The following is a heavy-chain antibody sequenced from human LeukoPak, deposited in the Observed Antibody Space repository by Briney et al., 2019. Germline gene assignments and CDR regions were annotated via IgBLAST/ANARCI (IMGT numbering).Heavy chain of an antibody. CDR2: INHSGST. J-gene: IGHJ6*04. D-gene: IGHD3-10*01. Sequence: SETLCLTCAVYGGSFSDYYWSRIRQPPGKGLEWIGEINHSGSTNYNPSLKSRVTISVDTSKNQFSLKLSSVTAADTAVYYCARWYYGSGSYYYYYGMHVWGKGTTVTVSS. CDR3: ARWYYGSGSYYYYYGMHV. CDR1: GGSFSDYY. V-gene: IGHV4-34*01.